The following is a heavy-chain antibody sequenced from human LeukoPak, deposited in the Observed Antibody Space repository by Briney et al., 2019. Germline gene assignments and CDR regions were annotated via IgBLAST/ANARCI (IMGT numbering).Heavy chain of an antibody. D-gene: IGHD4-17*01. Sequence: PSETLSLTCTVSGGSISSYYWSWIRQPAGKGLEWIERIYDSGSTNYNPSLKRRLTISVDTSKNQFSLKLSSVTAADSAVYYCARSYGDYITGAYAFDVWGQGTMVTVSS. CDR3: ARSYGDYITGAYAFDV. CDR2: IYDSGST. J-gene: IGHJ3*01. V-gene: IGHV4-4*07. CDR1: GGSISSYY.